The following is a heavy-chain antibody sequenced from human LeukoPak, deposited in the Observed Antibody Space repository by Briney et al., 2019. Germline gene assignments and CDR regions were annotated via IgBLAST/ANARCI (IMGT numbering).Heavy chain of an antibody. CDR1: GYTFTSYY. Sequence: ASVKVSCKASGYTFTSYYIHWVRQAPGQGLEWMGIINPSGGSTSYAQKFQGRVTMTRDTSTSTVYMELSSLRSEDTAVYYCARDRTHYYDSSGYYDYWGQGTLVTVSS. J-gene: IGHJ4*02. CDR2: INPSGGST. CDR3: ARDRTHYYDSSGYYDY. D-gene: IGHD3-22*01. V-gene: IGHV1-46*01.